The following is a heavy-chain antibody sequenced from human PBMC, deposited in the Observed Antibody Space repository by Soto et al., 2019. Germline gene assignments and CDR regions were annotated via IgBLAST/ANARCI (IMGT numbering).Heavy chain of an antibody. D-gene: IGHD6-19*01. CDR2: VSHDGSNK. CDR3: ARVSIAVAGIAYYFDY. Sequence: QVQLVESGGGVVQPGRSLRLSCAASGFSFSSCAMHWVRQAPGKGLEWVAVVSHDGSNKYYADSVKGRVTISRYNSINTVYLQMNSLRAEDTAVYYCARVSIAVAGIAYYFDYWGQGTLVTVSS. CDR1: GFSFSSCA. J-gene: IGHJ4*02. V-gene: IGHV3-30-3*01.